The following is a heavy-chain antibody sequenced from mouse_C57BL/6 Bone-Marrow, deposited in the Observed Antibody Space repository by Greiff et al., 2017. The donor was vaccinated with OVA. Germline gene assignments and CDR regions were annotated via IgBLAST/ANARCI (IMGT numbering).Heavy chain of an antibody. J-gene: IGHJ2*01. D-gene: IGHD1-1*02. CDR2: ISSRSSTI. CDR1: GFTFSDYG. Sequence: EVKVVESGGGLVKPGGSLKLSCAASGFTFSDYGMHWVRQAPEKGLEWVAYISSRSSTIYYADTVKGRFTISRDNAKNTLFLQMTSLRSEDTAMYYCAKISMGYWGQGTTLTVSS. CDR3: AKISMGY. V-gene: IGHV5-17*01.